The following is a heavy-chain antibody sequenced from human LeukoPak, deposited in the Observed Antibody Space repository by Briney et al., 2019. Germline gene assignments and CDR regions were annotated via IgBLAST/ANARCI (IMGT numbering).Heavy chain of an antibody. CDR1: GFTFSSYS. CDR2: ISSSSSYI. D-gene: IGHD5-12*01. J-gene: IGHJ4*02. CDR3: ARDIMNGGYSGYEDGFDY. V-gene: IGHV3-21*01. Sequence: GGSLRLSCAASGFTFSSYSMNWVRQAPGKGLEWASSISSSSSYIYYADSVKGRFTISRDNAKNSLYLQMNSLRAEDTAVYYCARDIMNGGYSGYEDGFDYWGQGTLVTVSS.